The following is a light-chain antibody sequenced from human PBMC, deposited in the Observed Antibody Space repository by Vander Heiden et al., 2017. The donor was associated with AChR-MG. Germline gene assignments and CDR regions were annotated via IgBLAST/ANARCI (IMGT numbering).Light chain of an antibody. CDR3: AAWDDSLNGPV. Sequence: SVLTQPTSASATPGQRVTISCSGSSSNIGSNTVNWYQQLPGTAPKLLIYSNNQRPSGVPDRFSGSKSGTSASLAISGLQSEDEADYYCAAWDDSLNGPVFGGGTKLTVL. CDR1: SSNIGSNT. J-gene: IGLJ3*02. CDR2: SNN. V-gene: IGLV1-44*01.